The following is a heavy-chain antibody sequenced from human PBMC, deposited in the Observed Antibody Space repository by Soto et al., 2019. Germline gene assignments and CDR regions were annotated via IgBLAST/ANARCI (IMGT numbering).Heavy chain of an antibody. V-gene: IGHV4-59*01. CDR2: IYYIGST. J-gene: IGHJ3*02. Sequence: QVQLQESGPGLVKPSETLSLTCTVSGGSISSYYWSWIRQPPGKGLEWIGYIYYIGSTNYNPSLKSRVTISVDTSKNPFSLKLSSVTAADTAVYYCASVWGYCSSTSCPHDAFDIWGQGTMVTVSS. CDR3: ASVWGYCSSTSCPHDAFDI. D-gene: IGHD2-2*01. CDR1: GGSISSYY.